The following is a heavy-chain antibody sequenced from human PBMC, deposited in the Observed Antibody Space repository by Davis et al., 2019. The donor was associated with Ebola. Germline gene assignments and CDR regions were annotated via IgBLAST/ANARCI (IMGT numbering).Heavy chain of an antibody. V-gene: IGHV1-69*04. CDR3: ARELYGDDY. J-gene: IGHJ4*02. CDR2: IIPILGIA. D-gene: IGHD4-17*01. CDR1: GGTFSSYA. Sequence: AASVKVSCKASGGTFSSYAISWVRQAPGQGLEWMGRIIPILGIANYAQKFQGRVTITADKSTSTAYMELRSLRSDDTAVYYCARELYGDDYWGQGTLVTVSS.